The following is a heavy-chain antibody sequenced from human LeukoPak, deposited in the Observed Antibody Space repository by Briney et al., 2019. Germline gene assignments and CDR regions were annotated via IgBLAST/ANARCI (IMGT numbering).Heavy chain of an antibody. V-gene: IGHV3-30*18. CDR1: RFTFSACG. CDR3: AKGTAVDRQYFEN. D-gene: IGHD1-1*01. CDR2: ISFDGSHR. J-gene: IGHJ4*02. Sequence: GGSLRLSCAASRFTFSACGMHWVRQAPGKGLEWVAAISFDGSHRYYADSVKGRFTISRDNSMNTLYLQMNSLRAEDTAVYYCAKGTAVDRQYFENWGQGTLVTVSS.